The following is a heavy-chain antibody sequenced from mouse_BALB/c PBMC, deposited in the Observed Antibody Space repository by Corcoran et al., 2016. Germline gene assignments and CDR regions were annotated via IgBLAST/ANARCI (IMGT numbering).Heavy chain of an antibody. CDR3: YYYGSSFAY. Sequence: DVQLQQSGPELVKPGASVKMSCKDSGYTFTSYGMHWVKQKPGQGLEGIGYINPYNDGTKYNEKFKGKATLTSDKSSSTAYMELSSLTSEDSAVYYCYYYGSSFAYWGQGTLVTVSA. V-gene: IGHV1S136*01. D-gene: IGHD1-1*01. CDR1: GYTFTSYG. CDR2: INPYNDGT. J-gene: IGHJ3*01.